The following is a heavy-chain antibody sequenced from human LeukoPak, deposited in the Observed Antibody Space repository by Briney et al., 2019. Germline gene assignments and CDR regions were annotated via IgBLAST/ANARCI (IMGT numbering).Heavy chain of an antibody. CDR1: GFTFSDYY. D-gene: IGHD5-12*01. CDR3: TTSLSVATSTAGY. V-gene: IGHV3-15*01. Sequence: PGGSLRLSCAASGFTFSDYYMDWVRQAPGKGLEWVGRIKSKTDGGTTDYAAPVKGRFTISRDDSKNTLYLQMNSLKTEDTAVYYCTTSLSVATSTAGYWGQGTLVTVSS. CDR2: IKSKTDGGTT. J-gene: IGHJ4*02.